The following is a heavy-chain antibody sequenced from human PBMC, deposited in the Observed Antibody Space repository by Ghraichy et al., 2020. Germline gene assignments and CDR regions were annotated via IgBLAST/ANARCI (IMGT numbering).Heavy chain of an antibody. J-gene: IGHJ4*02. V-gene: IGHV4-59*01. CDR2: IYYSGST. CDR3: ARVYSSSWYGIDY. CDR1: GGSISSYY. D-gene: IGHD6-13*01. Sequence: SETLSLTCTVSGGSISSYYWSWIRQPPGKGLEWIGYIYYSGSTNYNPSLKSRVTISVDTSKNQFSLKLSSVTAADTAVYYCARVYSSSWYGIDYWGQGILVTVSS.